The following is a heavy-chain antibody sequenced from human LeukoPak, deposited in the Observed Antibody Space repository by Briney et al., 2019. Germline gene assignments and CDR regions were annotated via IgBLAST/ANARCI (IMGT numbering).Heavy chain of an antibody. CDR1: GGPISSYY. Sequence: SETLSLTCTVSGGPISSYYWSWIRQPPGKGLEWIGYIYYSGSTNYNPSLKSRVTISVDTSKNQFSLKLSSVTAADTAVYYCARWYYDSSGYRYFDYWGQGTLVTVSS. D-gene: IGHD3-22*01. J-gene: IGHJ4*02. CDR2: IYYSGST. CDR3: ARWYYDSSGYRYFDY. V-gene: IGHV4-59*01.